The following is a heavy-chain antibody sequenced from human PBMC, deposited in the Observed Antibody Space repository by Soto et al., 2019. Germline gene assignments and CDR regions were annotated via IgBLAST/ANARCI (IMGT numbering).Heavy chain of an antibody. V-gene: IGHV4-4*02. D-gene: IGHD2-15*01. CDR2: ILHTGHT. CDR1: GDSFSSSNW. Sequence: QVQLQESGPGLVEPSGTLSLTCCVSGDSFSSSNWWTWVRQPPGKGLEWIGDILHTGHTDYSPSLRSRLTISIDSSKKEFSLTLTSVTAKDTAVDDCARAPRRVDGKWYLDYWGQGLLVTVSS. J-gene: IGHJ4*02. CDR3: ARAPRRVDGKWYLDY.